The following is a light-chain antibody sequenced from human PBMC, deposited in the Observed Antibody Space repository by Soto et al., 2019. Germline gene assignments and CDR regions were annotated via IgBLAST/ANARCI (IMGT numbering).Light chain of an antibody. CDR2: EVT. V-gene: IGLV2-14*01. CDR3: QSYDSSLSGSVV. CDR1: SSDVGFFNY. J-gene: IGLJ2*01. Sequence: QSALTQPASVSGSPGQSITISCTGTSSDVGFFNYVSWYQQHPGKAPKLMIFEVTNRPSGVSIRFSGSKSGNTASLTISGLQAEDEADYYCQSYDSSLSGSVVFGGGTKLTVL.